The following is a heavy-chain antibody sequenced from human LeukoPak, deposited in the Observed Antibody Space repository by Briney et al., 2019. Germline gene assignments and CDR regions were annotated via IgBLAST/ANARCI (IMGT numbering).Heavy chain of an antibody. Sequence: PGGCLRLSCAASGFTFSSYSMNWVRQAPGKGLEWLSSISSSSSYIHYAESVKGRFTISGDNAKNSLDLQMNSLRAEDTAVYYCARDPPYCSGTNCYFDSWGQGTLVTVSS. CDR2: ISSSSSYI. J-gene: IGHJ4*02. V-gene: IGHV3-21*01. D-gene: IGHD2-15*01. CDR1: GFTFSSYS. CDR3: ARDPPYCSGTNCYFDS.